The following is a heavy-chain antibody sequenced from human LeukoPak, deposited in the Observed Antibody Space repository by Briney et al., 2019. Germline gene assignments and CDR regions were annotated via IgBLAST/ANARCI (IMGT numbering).Heavy chain of an antibody. Sequence: SETLSLTCTVSGGSISSSSYYWGWIRQPPGKGLEWIGSIYHSGSTYYNPSLKSRVTISVDTSKNQFSLKLSSVTAADTAVYYCARETVGVDFWSGYYYFDYWGQGTLVTVSS. V-gene: IGHV4-39*07. CDR1: GGSISSSSYY. J-gene: IGHJ4*02. CDR2: IYHSGST. D-gene: IGHD3-3*01. CDR3: ARETVGVDFWSGYYYFDY.